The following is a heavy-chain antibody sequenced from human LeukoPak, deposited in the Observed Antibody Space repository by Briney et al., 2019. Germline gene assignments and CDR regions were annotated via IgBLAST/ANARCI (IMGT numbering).Heavy chain of an antibody. CDR3: ARDVGEGWFDP. V-gene: IGHV3-30*01. Sequence: GGSLRLSCAASGFTFSSYAMHWVLQAPGKGLEWVAVISYDGSNKYYADSVKGRFTISRDNSKNTLYLQMNSLGAEDTAVYYCARDVGEGWFDPWGQGTLVTVSS. J-gene: IGHJ5*02. D-gene: IGHD3-10*01. CDR1: GFTFSSYA. CDR2: ISYDGSNK.